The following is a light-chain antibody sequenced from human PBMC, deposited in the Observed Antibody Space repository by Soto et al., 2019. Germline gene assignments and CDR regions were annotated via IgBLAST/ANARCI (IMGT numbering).Light chain of an antibody. CDR3: QTWGTGTWV. J-gene: IGLJ3*02. V-gene: IGLV4-69*01. CDR1: SGHSTYA. Sequence: QLVLTQSPSASASPGASVKLTCTLSSGHSTYAIAWHQQQPEKGPRYLMNLNSDGSHTKGDGIPDRFSGSSSGAERYLTISSLQSEDEADYYCQTWGTGTWVFGGGTQLTVL. CDR2: LNSDGSH.